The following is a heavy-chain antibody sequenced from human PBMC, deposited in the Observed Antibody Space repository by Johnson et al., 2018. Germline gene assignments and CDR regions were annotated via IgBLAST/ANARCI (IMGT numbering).Heavy chain of an antibody. CDR2: ITRGGGHT. Sequence: VQLQESGGGLVQPGESLRLSCAASGFTFSTYAMSWVRQAPGQGLARVSFITRGGGHTYYADSVKGRFTISRDNSKNTLHLQMNSLTGDDTALYYCAKDHPDCVGANCLLFDSWGQGTLVTVSS. CDR3: AKDHPDCVGANCLLFDS. J-gene: IGHJ4*02. CDR1: GFTFSTYA. V-gene: IGHV3-23*01. D-gene: IGHD2-21*01.